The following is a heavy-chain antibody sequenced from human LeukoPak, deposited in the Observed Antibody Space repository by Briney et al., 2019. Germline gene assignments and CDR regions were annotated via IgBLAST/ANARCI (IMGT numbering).Heavy chain of an antibody. CDR3: AREQQYSSSWYDFDY. D-gene: IGHD6-13*01. V-gene: IGHV3-48*04. Sequence: GGSLRLSCAASGFTFSSYSMNWVRQAPGKGLEWVSYISSSSSTTYYADSVKGRFTISRDNAKNSLYLQMNSLRAEDTAVYYCAREQQYSSSWYDFDYWGQGTLVTVSS. J-gene: IGHJ4*02. CDR1: GFTFSSYS. CDR2: ISSSSSTT.